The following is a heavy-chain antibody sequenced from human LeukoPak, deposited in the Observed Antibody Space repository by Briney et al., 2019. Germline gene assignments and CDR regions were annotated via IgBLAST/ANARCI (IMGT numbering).Heavy chain of an antibody. CDR1: GYTLTELS. V-gene: IGHV1-24*01. D-gene: IGHD3-10*01. CDR3: ATPDSITMVRGGRGDAFDI. Sequence: GASVKVSCKVSGYTLTELSMHWVRQAPGKGLEWMGGFDPEDGETIYAQKFQGRVTMTEATSTDTAYMELSSLRSEDTAVYYCATPDSITMVRGGRGDAFDIWGQGTMVTVSS. J-gene: IGHJ3*02. CDR2: FDPEDGET.